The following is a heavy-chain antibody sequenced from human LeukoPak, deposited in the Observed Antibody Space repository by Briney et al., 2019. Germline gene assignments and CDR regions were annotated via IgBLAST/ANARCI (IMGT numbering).Heavy chain of an antibody. D-gene: IGHD5-18*01. CDR1: GGTFSSYA. J-gene: IGHJ6*04. V-gene: IGHV1-69*13. CDR3: ARWYSYGPEGHYGMDV. Sequence: SVKVSCKASGGTFSSYAISWVRQAPGQGLEWMGGIIPIFGTANYAQKFQGRVTITADESTSTAYMELSSLRSEDTAVYYCARWYSYGPEGHYGMDVWVKGTTVTVSS. CDR2: IIPIFGTA.